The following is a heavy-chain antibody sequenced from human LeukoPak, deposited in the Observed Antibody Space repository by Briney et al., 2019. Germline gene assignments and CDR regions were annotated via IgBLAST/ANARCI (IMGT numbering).Heavy chain of an antibody. Sequence: ASLKVSCKASGYTFTGYYMHWVRQAPEQGLEWMGWINPNSGGTNYAQQFQGRVTMTRDTSISTAYMELSRLRSGDTAVYYCARDFPIQRWLHEVYYYYGMDVWGQGTTVTVSS. CDR2: INPNSGGT. D-gene: IGHD5-24*01. CDR1: GYTFTGYY. CDR3: ARDFPIQRWLHEVYYYYGMDV. J-gene: IGHJ6*02. V-gene: IGHV1-2*02.